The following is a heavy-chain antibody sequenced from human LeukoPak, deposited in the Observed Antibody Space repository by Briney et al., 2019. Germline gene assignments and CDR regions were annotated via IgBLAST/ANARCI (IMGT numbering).Heavy chain of an antibody. Sequence: GGSLRLSCAASGFTFSSYSMNWVRQAPGKGLEWVSYISSSSSTIYYADSVKGRFTISRGNAKNSLYLQMNSLRAEDTAVYYCAKTTDNYYYYYMDVWGKGTTVTVSS. CDR3: AKTTDNYYYYYMDV. CDR1: GFTFSSYS. CDR2: ISSSSSTI. J-gene: IGHJ6*03. D-gene: IGHD4-17*01. V-gene: IGHV3-48*04.